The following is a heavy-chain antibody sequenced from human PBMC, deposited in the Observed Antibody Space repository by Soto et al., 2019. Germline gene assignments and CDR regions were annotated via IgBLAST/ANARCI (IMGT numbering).Heavy chain of an antibody. V-gene: IGHV1-2*02. CDR3: ATGTNGTTGWYHP. CDR1: GYTFSDFY. D-gene: IGHD1-1*01. CDR2: INPKTGDT. J-gene: IGHJ5*02. Sequence: QEQLVQSGTEVKKPGASVTVSCKSSGYTFSDFYLHWLRQPPGQGLAWVGGINPKTGDTKTSQKFQGRDTMSRDTSVSTAYIDLSSLTSDDTAMYYCATGTNGTTGWYHPWGQGARVTVSS.